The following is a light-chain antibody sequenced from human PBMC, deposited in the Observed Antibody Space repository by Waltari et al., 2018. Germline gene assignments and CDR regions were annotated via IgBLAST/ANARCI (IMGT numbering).Light chain of an antibody. V-gene: IGKV1-16*01. CDR2: GAS. CDR1: QGIRNS. CDR3: LQYDSYPRT. J-gene: IGKJ1*01. Sequence: DIQMTQSPSSLSAFVGARVTISCRASQGIRNSVDWFQQKPGKAPKALMYGASTLHSGFPSRFRGSGFGTDFTLTISGLQPEDFATYYCLQYDSYPRTFGQGTKVEIK.